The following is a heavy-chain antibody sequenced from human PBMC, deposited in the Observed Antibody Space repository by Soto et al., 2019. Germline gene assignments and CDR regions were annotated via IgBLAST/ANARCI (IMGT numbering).Heavy chain of an antibody. D-gene: IGHD1-7*01. J-gene: IGHJ4*02. CDR1: GFTFNNYA. CDR2: ISANGQGI. Sequence: LRLSCAASGFTFNNYAMSWVRQAPGKGLEWVSAISANGQGIYYADSVKGRFIISRDSSKNTVFLHMDSLTAEDTAVYYCAKDRNYPRDQFHNWGQGTLVTVS. V-gene: IGHV3-23*01. CDR3: AKDRNYPRDQFHN.